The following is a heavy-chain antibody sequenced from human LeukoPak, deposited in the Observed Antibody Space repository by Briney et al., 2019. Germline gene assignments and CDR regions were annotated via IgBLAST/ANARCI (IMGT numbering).Heavy chain of an antibody. CDR3: ARDGERGYYFDY. CDR2: ISAYSGKT. D-gene: IGHD1-1*01. V-gene: IGHV1-18*01. CDR1: GYTFIRFG. J-gene: IGHJ4*02. Sequence: ASVKVSCKGSGYTFIRFGFTWVRQAPGQGLEWMGYISAYSGKTNYAQKFQGRVTMTTETSTTTVYMELMNVTSDDTAVYYCARDGERGYYFDYWGQGTLVTVSS.